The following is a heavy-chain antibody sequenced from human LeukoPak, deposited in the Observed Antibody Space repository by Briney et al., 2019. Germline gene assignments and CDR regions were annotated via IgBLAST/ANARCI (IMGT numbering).Heavy chain of an antibody. D-gene: IGHD3-3*01. CDR1: GFTFSSYW. V-gene: IGHV3-74*01. CDR3: AREQQNYDFWSGLAVGYYNWFDP. Sequence: GGSLRLSCAASGFTFSSYWMNWVRQAPGKGLVWVSRIASDGSSTTYADSVKGRFSLSRDNSMNTLYLQLNSLRTEDTAVYYCAREQQNYDFWSGLAVGYYNWFDPWGQGTLVTVSS. CDR2: IASDGSST. J-gene: IGHJ5*02.